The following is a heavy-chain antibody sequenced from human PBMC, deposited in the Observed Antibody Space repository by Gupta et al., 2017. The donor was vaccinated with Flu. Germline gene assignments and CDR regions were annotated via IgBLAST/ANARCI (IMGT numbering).Heavy chain of an antibody. CDR1: GFTFSSYG. CDR3: ARDNYCTVGSCYPDY. CDR2: IWYDGSEK. Sequence: VQLVESGGGVVQPGRSLRLSCAASGFTFSSYGMHWVRQAPGKGLEWVALIWYDGSEKYYADSVKGRFTISRDNSKNTLYLQMNSLRAEDTALYYCARDNYCTVGSCYPDYWGQGTLVTVSS. J-gene: IGHJ4*02. D-gene: IGHD2-15*01. V-gene: IGHV3-33*01.